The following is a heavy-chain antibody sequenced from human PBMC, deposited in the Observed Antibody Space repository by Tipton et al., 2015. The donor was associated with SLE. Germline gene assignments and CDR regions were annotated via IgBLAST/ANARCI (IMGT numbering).Heavy chain of an antibody. Sequence: TLSLTCTVSGGSISSGSYYWSWIRQPAGKGLEWIGYIYTSGSTNYNPPLKSRVTISVDTSKNQFSLKLSSVTAADTAVYYCARGGGIVAPDWGQGTMVTVSS. CDR1: GGSISSGSYY. D-gene: IGHD1-26*01. CDR3: ARGGGIVAPD. J-gene: IGHJ3*01. CDR2: IYTSGST. V-gene: IGHV4-61*09.